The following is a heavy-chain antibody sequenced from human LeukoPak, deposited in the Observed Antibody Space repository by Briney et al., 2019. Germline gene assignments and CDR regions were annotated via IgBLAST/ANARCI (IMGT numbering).Heavy chain of an antibody. Sequence: GGSLRLSCAASGFTFSSYGMHWVRQAPGKGLEWVAVISYDGSNKYYADSVKGRFTVSRDNSKNTLYLQMNSLRAEDTAVYYCAKDDYGILTGYSSFDYWGQGTLVTVSS. V-gene: IGHV3-30*18. D-gene: IGHD3-9*01. J-gene: IGHJ4*02. CDR3: AKDDYGILTGYSSFDY. CDR1: GFTFSSYG. CDR2: ISYDGSNK.